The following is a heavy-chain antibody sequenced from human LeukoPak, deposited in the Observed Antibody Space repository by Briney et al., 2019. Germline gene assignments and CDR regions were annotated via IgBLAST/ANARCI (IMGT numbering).Heavy chain of an antibody. V-gene: IGHV1-18*01. D-gene: IGHD3-16*01. CDR1: GYTFINYG. CDR2: ISGDSSNT. J-gene: IGHJ3*02. CDR3: ARATGTWGHDGFDI. Sequence: ASVKVSCKASGYTFINYGISWVRQAPGQGLEWMGWISGDSSNTNYAQRLQGRVTMTTDTSTTTAYMELRSLRSDDTAVYYCARATGTWGHDGFDIWGQGTMVTVSS.